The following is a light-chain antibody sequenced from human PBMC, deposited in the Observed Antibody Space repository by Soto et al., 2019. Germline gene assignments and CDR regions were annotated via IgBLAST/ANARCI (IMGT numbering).Light chain of an antibody. Sequence: DIQMTQSPSSLSASVGDRVTITCRASQSISSYLNWYQQKPGKAPKLLIYAASSLQSGVPSRFSGSVSGTDFTLTISSLQHEDFDTYYCQQSYSTPRTLGQGTKVDIK. CDR1: QSISSY. CDR3: QQSYSTPRT. CDR2: AAS. J-gene: IGKJ1*01. V-gene: IGKV1-39*01.